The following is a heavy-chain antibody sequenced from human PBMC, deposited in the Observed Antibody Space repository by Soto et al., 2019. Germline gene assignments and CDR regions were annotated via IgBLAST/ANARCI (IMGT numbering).Heavy chain of an antibody. J-gene: IGHJ4*02. V-gene: IGHV4-30-2*01. CDR1: GLSIDRGAYS. CDR2: ISQGGDT. CDR3: ASLSGYRYYFDY. D-gene: IGHD2-15*01. Sequence: QQQLQESGSGLVKTLETLSLACTVSGLSIDRGAYSWSWIRQPPGKGLEWVGSISQGGDTYYNPSLTGRVTISVDRPRNQFSLNLTSVTAADTAVYYCASLSGYRYYFDYWGQGILVTVSS.